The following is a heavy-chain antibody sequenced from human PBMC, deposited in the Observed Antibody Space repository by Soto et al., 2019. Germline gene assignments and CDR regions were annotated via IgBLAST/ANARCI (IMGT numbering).Heavy chain of an antibody. D-gene: IGHD6-13*01. J-gene: IGHJ6*02. Sequence: QVQLVQSGAEVKKPGSSVKVSCKASGGTFSSYAISWVRQAPGQGLEWMGGIIPIFGTANYAQKFQGRVTITADESTSTANMELSSLRSEDTAVYYCARSGIAAADNYYYGMDVWGQGTMVTVSS. CDR2: IIPIFGTA. V-gene: IGHV1-69*01. CDR3: ARSGIAAADNYYYGMDV. CDR1: GGTFSSYA.